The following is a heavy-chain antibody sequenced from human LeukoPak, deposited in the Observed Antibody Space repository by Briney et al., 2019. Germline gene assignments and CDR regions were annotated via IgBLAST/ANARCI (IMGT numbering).Heavy chain of an antibody. CDR3: ARGYDYVWGSYRPPGY. V-gene: IGHV1-2*02. CDR1: GYTFTGYY. J-gene: IGHJ4*02. CDR2: INPNSGGT. D-gene: IGHD3-16*02. Sequence: ASVKVSCKASGYTFTGYYMHWVRQAPGQGLEWMGWINPNSGGTNYAQKFQGRVTMTRDTSISTAYMELSRLRSDDTAVYYCARGYDYVWGSYRPPGYWGQGTLVTVSS.